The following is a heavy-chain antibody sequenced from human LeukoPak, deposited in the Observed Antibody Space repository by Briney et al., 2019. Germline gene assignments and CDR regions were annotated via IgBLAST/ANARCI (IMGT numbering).Heavy chain of an antibody. V-gene: IGHV4-4*07. D-gene: IGHD2-2*02. CDR3: ARECSSTTCYTRSLDP. Sequence: SETLSLTCTVSGGSISSYYWSWIRQPAGKGLEWIGRIYTSGSTNYNPSLKSRVTMSVDTSKNQFSLSLSSVTAADTAVYYCARECSSTTCYTRSLDPWGQGTLVTVSS. CDR2: IYTSGST. J-gene: IGHJ5*02. CDR1: GGSISSYY.